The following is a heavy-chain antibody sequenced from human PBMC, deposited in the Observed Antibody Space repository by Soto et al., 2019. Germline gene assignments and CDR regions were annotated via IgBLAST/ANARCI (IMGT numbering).Heavy chain of an antibody. CDR1: GYTLTPYD. CDR2: MNPNSGNT. V-gene: IGHV1-8*01. CDR3: ARASPYCSGGSCYSTIPDAFDI. J-gene: IGHJ3*02. D-gene: IGHD2-15*01. Sequence: GASMKGSLQGSGYTLTPYDINRVGQATGPRGEGVGWMNPNSGNTGYAQKFQGRVTMTRNTSISTAYMELSSLRSEDTAVYYCARASPYCSGGSCYSTIPDAFDIWGQGTMVTVSS.